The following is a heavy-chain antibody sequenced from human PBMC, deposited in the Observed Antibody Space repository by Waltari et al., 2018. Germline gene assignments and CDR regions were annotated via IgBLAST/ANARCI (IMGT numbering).Heavy chain of an antibody. J-gene: IGHJ4*02. D-gene: IGHD6-13*01. CDR3: ARASAAGGALDY. CDR1: VCSLCRGGYS. V-gene: IGHV4-31*03. CDR2: IYYSGST. Sequence: QVQLPESGPGLVQPAQTRSLTCTFSVCSLCRGGYSWIWIRQHPGNATEWIGYIYYSGSTYYNPSLKSRVTISVDTSKNQFSLKLSSVTAADTAVYYCARASAAGGALDYWGQGTLVTVSS.